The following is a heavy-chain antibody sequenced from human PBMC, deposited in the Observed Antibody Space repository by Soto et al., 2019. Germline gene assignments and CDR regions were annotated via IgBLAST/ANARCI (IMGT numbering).Heavy chain of an antibody. Sequence: QVQLVQSGAEVKKPGASVKVSCKASGYTFTSYGISWVRQAPGQGLEWMGWISAYNGNTNYAQKLQGRVNMTTDTSTSTAYMELRSLRSDAAAVYYCARDPIVATIIWGGFDYWGQGTLVTVSS. V-gene: IGHV1-18*01. CDR2: ISAYNGNT. D-gene: IGHD5-12*01. J-gene: IGHJ4*02. CDR1: GYTFTSYG. CDR3: ARDPIVATIIWGGFDY.